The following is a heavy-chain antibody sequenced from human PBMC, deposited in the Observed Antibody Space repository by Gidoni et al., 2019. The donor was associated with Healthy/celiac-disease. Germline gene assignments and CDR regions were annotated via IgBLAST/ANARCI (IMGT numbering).Heavy chain of an antibody. CDR1: GFTCSSYE. CDR2: ISSSGSTI. D-gene: IGHD1-26*01. V-gene: IGHV3-48*03. Sequence: EVQLVESGGGLVQPGGSLRLSCAASGFTCSSYEMNWVRQAPGKGLEWVSYISSSGSTIYYADSVKGRFTISRDNAKNSLYLQMNSLRAEDTAVYYCARDHGGSSKHDAFDIWGQGTMVTVSS. CDR3: ARDHGGSSKHDAFDI. J-gene: IGHJ3*02.